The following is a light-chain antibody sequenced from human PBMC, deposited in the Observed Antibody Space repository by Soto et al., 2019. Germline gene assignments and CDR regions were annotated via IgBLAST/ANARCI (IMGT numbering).Light chain of an antibody. V-gene: IGKV3-20*01. CDR2: AAS. CDR3: QQYVTSSRT. Sequence: EIVLTQSPGTLSLAPGERATLSCRASESVSYNYIAWCQQKPGQAPRLLIYAASSRATGIPDRFSGSGSGTDFTLTISRLDLEDSAFYYCQQYVTSSRTFGQGTKVDIK. CDR1: ESVSYNY. J-gene: IGKJ1*01.